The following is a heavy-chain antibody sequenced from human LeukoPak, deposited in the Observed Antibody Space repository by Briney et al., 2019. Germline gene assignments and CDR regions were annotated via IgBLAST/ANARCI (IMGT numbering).Heavy chain of an antibody. D-gene: IGHD3-22*01. V-gene: IGHV1-2*02. Sequence: ASVKVSCKASGYTFTGYYMHWVRQAPGQGLEWMGWINPNSGGTNYAQKFQGRVTMTRDTSISTAYMELSRLRFDDTAVYYCARDSSAMVITYGYWGQGTLVTVSS. J-gene: IGHJ4*02. CDR2: INPNSGGT. CDR3: ARDSSAMVITYGY. CDR1: GYTFTGYY.